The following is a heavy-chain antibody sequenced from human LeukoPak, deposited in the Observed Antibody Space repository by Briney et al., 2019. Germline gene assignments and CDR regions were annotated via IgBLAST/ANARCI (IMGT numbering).Heavy chain of an antibody. CDR3: ARASLADFDY. D-gene: IGHD2-2*01. Sequence: ASVKVSCEASGYTFTGYYMHWVRQAPGQGLEWMGWINPNSGGTNYAQKFQGRVTMTRDTSISTASMELTSLRSDDTAVFYCARASLADFDYWGQGTLVTVSS. V-gene: IGHV1-2*02. CDR1: GYTFTGYY. J-gene: IGHJ4*02. CDR2: INPNSGGT.